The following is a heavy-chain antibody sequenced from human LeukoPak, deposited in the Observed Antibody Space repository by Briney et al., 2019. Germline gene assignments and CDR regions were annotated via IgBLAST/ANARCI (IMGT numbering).Heavy chain of an antibody. V-gene: IGHV3-48*01. CDR2: ISSRSSTI. D-gene: IGHD3-10*01. J-gene: IGHJ4*02. CDR1: GFTFSSYS. CDR3: ARDGYYYGSGSYYKVDFDY. Sequence: PGGSLRLSCAASGFTFSSYSMNWVRQAPGKGLEWVPYISSRSSTIYYADSVKGRFTISRDNAKNSLYLQMNSLRAEDTAVYYCARDGYYYGSGSYYKVDFDYWGQGTLVTVSS.